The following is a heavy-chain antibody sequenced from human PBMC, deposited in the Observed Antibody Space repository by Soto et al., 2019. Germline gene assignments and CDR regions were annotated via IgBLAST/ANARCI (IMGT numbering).Heavy chain of an antibody. Sequence: SETLSLTCTVSGGSISSGDYYWSWIRQPPVKGLEWIGYIYYSGSTYYNPSLKSRVTISVDTSKNQFSLKLSSVTAADTAVYYCARGLPTESFLEWFPLDYWGQGTLVTVSS. J-gene: IGHJ4*02. CDR3: ARGLPTESFLEWFPLDY. D-gene: IGHD3-3*01. CDR1: GGSISSGDYY. CDR2: IYYSGST. V-gene: IGHV4-30-4*02.